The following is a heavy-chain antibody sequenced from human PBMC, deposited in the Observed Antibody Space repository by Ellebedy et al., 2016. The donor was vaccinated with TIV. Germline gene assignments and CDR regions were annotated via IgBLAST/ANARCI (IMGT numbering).Heavy chain of an antibody. CDR3: AISYSSGWPRFDY. CDR2: IYYSGST. Sequence: SQTLSLTCAVYGGSFSGYYWSWIRQPPGKGLEWIGYIYYSGSTNYNPSLKSRVTISVDTSKNQFSLKLSSVTAADTAVYYCAISYSSGWPRFDYWGQGTLVTVSS. D-gene: IGHD6-19*01. J-gene: IGHJ4*02. CDR1: GGSFSGYY. V-gene: IGHV4-59*08.